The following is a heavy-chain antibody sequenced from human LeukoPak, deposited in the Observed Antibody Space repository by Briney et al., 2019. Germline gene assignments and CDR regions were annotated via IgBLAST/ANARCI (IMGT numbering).Heavy chain of an antibody. D-gene: IGHD6-6*01. J-gene: IGHJ3*02. Sequence: ASVKVSCKASGGTFSSYAISWVRQAPGQGLEWMGGIIPILGTANYAQKFQGRVTITADESTSTAYMELSSLRSEDTAVYYCAHDSSSSFDDAFDIWGQGTMVTVSS. V-gene: IGHV1-69*13. CDR3: AHDSSSSFDDAFDI. CDR2: IIPILGTA. CDR1: GGTFSSYA.